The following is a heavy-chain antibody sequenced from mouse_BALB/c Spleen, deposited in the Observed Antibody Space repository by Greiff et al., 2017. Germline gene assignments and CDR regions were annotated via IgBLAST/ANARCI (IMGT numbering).Heavy chain of an antibody. D-gene: IGHD4-1*01. V-gene: IGHV7-3*02. CDR2: IRNKANGYTT. CDR1: GFTFTDYY. Sequence: EVNLVESGGGLVQPGGSLRLSCATSGFTFTDYYMSWVRQPPGKALEWLGFIRNKANGYTTEYSASVKGRFTISRDNSQSILYLQMNTLRAEDSATYYCARDKLGQGYWYFDVWGAGTTVTVSS. CDR3: ARDKLGQGYWYFDV. J-gene: IGHJ1*01.